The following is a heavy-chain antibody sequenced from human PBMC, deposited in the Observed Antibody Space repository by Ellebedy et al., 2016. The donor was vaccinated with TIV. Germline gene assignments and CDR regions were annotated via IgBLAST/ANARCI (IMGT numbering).Heavy chain of an antibody. CDR2: IKPDGSVT. D-gene: IGHD3-16*01. CDR3: ARDGGRGYGMDV. J-gene: IGHJ6*02. V-gene: IGHV3-7*01. Sequence: GESLKISCAASGFNFNTHFMSWVRQAPGKGLDWVASIKPDGSVTYYVDSVEGRFTISRDNARNSLYLQMNSLRAEDTAVYYCARDGGRGYGMDVWGQGTTVTVSS. CDR1: GFNFNTHF.